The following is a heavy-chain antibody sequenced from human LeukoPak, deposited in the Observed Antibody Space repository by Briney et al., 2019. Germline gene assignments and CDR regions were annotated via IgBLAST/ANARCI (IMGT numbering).Heavy chain of an antibody. V-gene: IGHV4-4*07. J-gene: IGHJ4*02. CDR1: GGSISNYY. Sequence: PSETLSLTCTVSGGSISNYYWTWIRQPAGKGLEWIGRIYTSGGTDYNPSLKSRVTISVDTSTNQFSLKLSSVTAADTAMYYCARAAEYSSGWYLFDCGGQGIVVAVS. CDR3: ARAAEYSSGWYLFDC. D-gene: IGHD6-19*01. CDR2: IYTSGGT.